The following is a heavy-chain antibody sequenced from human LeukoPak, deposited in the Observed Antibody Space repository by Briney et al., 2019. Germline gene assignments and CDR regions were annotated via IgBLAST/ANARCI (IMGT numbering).Heavy chain of an antibody. CDR1: GFTFSSYG. Sequence: GGSLRLSCAASGFTFSSYGMHWVRQAPGKGLEWVAVIWYDGSNKYYADSVKGRFTISRDNSKNTLYLQMNSLRAEDTAVYYCAKDFSQPMIVGAWGQGTLVTVSS. J-gene: IGHJ5*02. V-gene: IGHV3-33*06. CDR3: AKDFSQPMIVGA. D-gene: IGHD3-22*01. CDR2: IWYDGSNK.